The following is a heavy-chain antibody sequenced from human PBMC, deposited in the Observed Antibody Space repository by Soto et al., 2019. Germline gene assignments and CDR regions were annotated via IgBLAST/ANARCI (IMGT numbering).Heavy chain of an antibody. CDR2: IWYDGSNK. J-gene: IGHJ6*02. CDR3: ATEPTVTTYGMDV. D-gene: IGHD4-17*01. Sequence: QVQLVESGGGVVQPGRSLRLSCAASGFTFSTYGMHWVRQAPGKGLEWVAVIWYDGSNKFYADSVKGRLTISRDNSKNTLYLQMNSLRAEDTALYYCATEPTVTTYGMDVWGQGTTVTVSS. CDR1: GFTFSTYG. V-gene: IGHV3-33*01.